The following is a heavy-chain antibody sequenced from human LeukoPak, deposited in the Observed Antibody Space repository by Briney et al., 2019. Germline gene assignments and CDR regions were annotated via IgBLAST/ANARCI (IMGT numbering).Heavy chain of an antibody. J-gene: IGHJ3*02. CDR1: GFTFSSYA. D-gene: IGHD3-22*01. CDR3: ARDYYDSSGYDAFDI. V-gene: IGHV3-30-3*01. CDR2: ISYDGSNK. Sequence: GGSLRLSCAASGFTFSSYAMHWVRQAPGKGLEWVAVISYDGSNKYYADSVKGRFTISRDNSKNTLYLQMNSLRAEDTAVYYCARDYYDSSGYDAFDIWGQGTMVTVSS.